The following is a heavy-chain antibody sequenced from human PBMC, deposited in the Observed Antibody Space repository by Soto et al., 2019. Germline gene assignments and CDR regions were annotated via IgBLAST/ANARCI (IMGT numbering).Heavy chain of an antibody. CDR2: IWYDGKKK. D-gene: IGHD1-1*01. CDR1: EFSFSTYG. CDR3: ARGNYYYSYVMDV. Sequence: GGSMRLSCAASEFSFSTYGMHWVRQAPGKGLEWVAIIWYDGKKKYYPDSVKGRFTISRDNSKNTLYLQMNSLRAEDTAMYYCARGNYYYSYVMDVWGQGTTVTVS. V-gene: IGHV3-33*01. J-gene: IGHJ6*02.